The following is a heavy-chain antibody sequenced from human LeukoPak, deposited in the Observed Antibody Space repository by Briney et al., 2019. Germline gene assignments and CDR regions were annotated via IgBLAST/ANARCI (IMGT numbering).Heavy chain of an antibody. D-gene: IGHD4-11*01. CDR3: ARDDYSNYVGFDY. CDR1: GYTFTGYY. Sequence: ASVKVSFKASGYTFTGYYIHWVRQAPGQGLEWMGWINPNSGVTNSAQKFQGRVTMTRDTSIGTAYMELSRLRSDDTAVYYCARDDYSNYVGFDYWGQGTLVTVSS. CDR2: INPNSGVT. V-gene: IGHV1-2*02. J-gene: IGHJ4*02.